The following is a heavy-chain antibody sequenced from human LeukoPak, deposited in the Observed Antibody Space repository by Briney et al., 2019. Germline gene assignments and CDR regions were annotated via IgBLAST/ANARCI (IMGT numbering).Heavy chain of an antibody. CDR2: IYYSGST. Sequence: PSETLSLTCSVSGDSITTTTYYWDWIRQPPGKGLEWIRSIYYSGSTYYNPSLKSRVTISVDTSKNQFSLKMSSVTATDTAVYHFARQFSYASGRGYMDVWGQGTTVTVSS. CDR1: GDSITTTTYY. D-gene: IGHD1-26*01. V-gene: IGHV4-39*01. CDR3: ARQFSYASGRGYMDV. J-gene: IGHJ6*02.